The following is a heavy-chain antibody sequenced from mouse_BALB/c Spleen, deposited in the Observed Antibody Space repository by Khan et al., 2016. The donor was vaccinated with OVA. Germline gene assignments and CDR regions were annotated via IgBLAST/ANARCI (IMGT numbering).Heavy chain of an antibody. CDR2: IWWDDGK. J-gene: IGHJ4*01. CDR3: ARIGWLLDYAMDY. CDR1: GFSLSSSGMG. D-gene: IGHD2-3*01. V-gene: IGHV8-8*01. Sequence: QVTLKESGPGILQPSQTLSLTCSLSGFSLSSSGMGVAWIRQPSGQGLEWLAHIWWDDGKRYNPALTSRLTLPKDTSSNQVFLQIASVDTQDPATYYCARIGWLLDYAMDYWGQGTSVTVSS.